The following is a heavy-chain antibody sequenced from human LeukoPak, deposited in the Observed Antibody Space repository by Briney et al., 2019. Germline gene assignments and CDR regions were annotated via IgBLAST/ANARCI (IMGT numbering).Heavy chain of an antibody. Sequence: GASVKVSCKASEYTFTSYAIHWVRQAPGQRLEWMGWIHGGNGNTEYSQKFQGRVTITRDTSASTAYMELSSLRSEDTAVYYCASSLRIAALEYWGQGTLVTVSS. CDR1: EYTFTSYA. CDR3: ASSLRIAALEY. CDR2: IHGGNGNT. V-gene: IGHV1-3*01. J-gene: IGHJ4*02. D-gene: IGHD6-13*01.